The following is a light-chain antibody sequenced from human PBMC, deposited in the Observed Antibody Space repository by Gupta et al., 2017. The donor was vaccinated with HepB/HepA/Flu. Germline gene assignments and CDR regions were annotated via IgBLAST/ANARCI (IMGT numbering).Light chain of an antibody. J-gene: IGLJ2*01. CDR2: GNN. CDR3: QSYDSSLSGVI. V-gene: IGLV1-40*01. Sequence: QSVLTQPPSLSGAPGQRVTISCTGSSSNIGADYDVNWYQHLLGTAPKRLIYGNNKRPAGVPDRFSGSKSGTSASLAITGLQAEDEADYHCQSYDSSLSGVIFGGGTKLTVL. CDR1: SSNIGADYD.